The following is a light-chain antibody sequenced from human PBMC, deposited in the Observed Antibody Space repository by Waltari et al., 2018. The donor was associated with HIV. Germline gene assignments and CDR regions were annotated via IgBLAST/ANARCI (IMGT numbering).Light chain of an antibody. CDR2: EVS. Sequence: QSALTQPASVSGSPGQSITISCTGTSSDVGGYNYVSWYQQHPGKAPKLMIYEVSNRPSGVSNRFSGSKSGNTASLTISGLQAEDEADNYCSSCTSSSTPYVFGTGTKVTVL. CDR3: SSCTSSSTPYV. V-gene: IGLV2-14*01. J-gene: IGLJ1*01. CDR1: SSDVGGYNY.